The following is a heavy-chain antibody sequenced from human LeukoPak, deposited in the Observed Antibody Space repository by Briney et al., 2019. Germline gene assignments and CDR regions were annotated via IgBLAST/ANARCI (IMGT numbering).Heavy chain of an antibody. CDR2: IRYDGSNK. J-gene: IGHJ4*02. CDR3: ARGADYDFWSGTNY. D-gene: IGHD3-3*01. CDR1: GFTFSSYG. V-gene: IGHV3-30*02. Sequence: PGGSLRLSCAASGFTFSSYGMHWVRQAPGKGLEWVAFIRYDGSNKYYADSVKGRFTISRDNSKNTLYLQMNSLRAEDTAVYYCARGADYDFWSGTNYWGQGTLVTVSS.